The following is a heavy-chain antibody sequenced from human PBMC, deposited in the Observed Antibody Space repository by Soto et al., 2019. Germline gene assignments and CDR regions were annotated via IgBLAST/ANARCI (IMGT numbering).Heavy chain of an antibody. D-gene: IGHD5-12*01. CDR3: ARWLSPLDNWFDP. J-gene: IGHJ5*02. Sequence: SETLSLTCTVSGGSISSYYWSWIRQPPGKGLEWIGYIYYSGSTNYNPSLKSRVTISVDASKNQFSLKLSSVTAADTAVYYCARWLSPLDNWFDPWGQGTLVTVSS. CDR2: IYYSGST. V-gene: IGHV4-59*01. CDR1: GGSISSYY.